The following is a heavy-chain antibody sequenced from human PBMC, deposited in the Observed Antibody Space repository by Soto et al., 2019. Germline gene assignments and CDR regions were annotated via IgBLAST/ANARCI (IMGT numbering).Heavy chain of an antibody. J-gene: IGHJ5*02. V-gene: IGHV3-15*01. Sequence: GGSLRLSCAASGFTFSSYSMSWVRQAPGKGLEWVGRIKSKTDGGTTDYAAPVKGRFTISRDDSKNALYLQMNSLKTEDTAVYYCTTERKRYCSSTSCANWFDPWGQGTLVTVSS. CDR3: TTERKRYCSSTSCANWFDP. D-gene: IGHD2-2*01. CDR2: IKSKTDGGTT. CDR1: GFTFSSYS.